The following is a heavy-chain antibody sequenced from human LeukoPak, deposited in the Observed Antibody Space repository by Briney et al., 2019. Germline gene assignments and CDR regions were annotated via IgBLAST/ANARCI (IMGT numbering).Heavy chain of an antibody. CDR2: IYYSGST. V-gene: IGHV4-39*01. Sequence: SETLSLTCTVSGGSISSSSYYWGWIRQPPGKGLEWIGSIYYSGSTYYNPSLKSRVTISVDTSKNQFSLKLSSVTAADTAVYYCARGGVHRDGYNQTQTRPPPRYFDYWGQGTLVTVSS. CDR1: GGSISSSSYY. J-gene: IGHJ4*02. D-gene: IGHD5-24*01. CDR3: ARGGVHRDGYNQTQTRPPPRYFDY.